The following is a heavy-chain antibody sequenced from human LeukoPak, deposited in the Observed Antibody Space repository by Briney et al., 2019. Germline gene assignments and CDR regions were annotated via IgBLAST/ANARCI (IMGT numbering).Heavy chain of an antibody. CDR1: GYSENFYG. Sequence: ASVKVSCKTSGYSENFYGITWVRQVAGQGLEWMGWISAQHGQTEYAPNSQDRVTMTTDTYTNTAYMELRSLRSDDAAVYYCAGSLGYCTSNVCYLKYWGQGTLVTVSS. V-gene: IGHV1-18*01. CDR2: ISAQHGQT. D-gene: IGHD2-8*01. CDR3: AGSLGYCTSNVCYLKY. J-gene: IGHJ4*02.